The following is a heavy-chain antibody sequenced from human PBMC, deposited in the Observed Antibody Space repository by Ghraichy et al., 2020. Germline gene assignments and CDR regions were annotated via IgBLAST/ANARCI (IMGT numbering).Heavy chain of an antibody. J-gene: IGHJ6*02. CDR2: ISGSGGST. D-gene: IGHD4-17*01. CDR1: GFTFSSYA. V-gene: IGHV3-23*01. CDR3: AKGPFYGDYHLDYYYGMDV. Sequence: GGSLRLSCAASGFTFSSYAMSWVRQAPGKGLEWVSAISGSGGSTYYADSVKGRFTISRDNSKNTLYLQMNSLRAEDTAVYYCAKGPFYGDYHLDYYYGMDVWGQGTTVTVSS.